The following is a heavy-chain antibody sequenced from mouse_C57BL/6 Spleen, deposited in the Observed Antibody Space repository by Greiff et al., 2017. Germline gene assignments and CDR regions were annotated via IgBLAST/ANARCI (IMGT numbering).Heavy chain of an antibody. J-gene: IGHJ4*01. CDR1: GFTFSSYA. V-gene: IGHV5-4*01. D-gene: IGHD4-1*01. CDR2: ISDGGSYT. CDR3: ARTGTGAMDY. Sequence: VQLKESGGGLVKPGGSLKLSCAASGFTFSSYAMSWVRQTPEKRLEWVATISDGGSYTYYPDNVKGRFTISRDNAKNNLYLQMSHLKSEDTAMYYCARTGTGAMDYWGQGTSVTVSS.